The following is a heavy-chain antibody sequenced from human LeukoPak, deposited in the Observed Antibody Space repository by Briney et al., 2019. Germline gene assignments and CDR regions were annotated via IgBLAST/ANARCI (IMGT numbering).Heavy chain of an antibody. D-gene: IGHD3-10*01. V-gene: IGHV4-61*02. CDR1: GGSISSGSYY. J-gene: IGHJ5*02. Sequence: SETLSLTCTVSGGSISSGSYYWSWIRQPAGKGLEWIGRIYTSGSTNYNPSLKSRVTISVDTSKNQFSLRLSSVTAADTAVYYCARSPFRGAHNGGIDPWGQGTLVTVSS. CDR2: IYTSGST. CDR3: ARSPFRGAHNGGIDP.